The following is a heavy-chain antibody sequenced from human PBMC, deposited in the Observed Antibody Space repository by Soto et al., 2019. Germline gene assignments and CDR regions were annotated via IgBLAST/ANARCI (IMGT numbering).Heavy chain of an antibody. V-gene: IGHV4-30-4*01. CDR1: GGSISGGDYY. D-gene: IGHD3-9*01. J-gene: IGHJ6*02. CDR2: IDDSGST. Sequence: PSETLSLTCTVSGGSISGGDYYWSWTRQPPGKGLEWIGYIDDSGSTFYNPSLKSRVTISIDTSKNHFSLDLSSVTAADTAVYYCARRTGDYGPYGMDVWGQGTKVT. CDR3: ARRTGDYGPYGMDV.